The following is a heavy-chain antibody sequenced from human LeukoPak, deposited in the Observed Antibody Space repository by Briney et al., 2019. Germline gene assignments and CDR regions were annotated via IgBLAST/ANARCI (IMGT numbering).Heavy chain of an antibody. CDR2: IDANNGDT. Sequence: ASVTISCKASGYTFSGNYIHWLRQAPGQGLEWMGWIDANNGDTKSAQKFQGRVTMSRDTSISTAYMDLSSLSPDDAAVYYCARDPSSVTLYFFDYWGQGTLVTASS. J-gene: IGHJ4*02. V-gene: IGHV1-2*02. CDR1: GYTFSGNY. CDR3: ARDPSSVTLYFFDY. D-gene: IGHD4-11*01.